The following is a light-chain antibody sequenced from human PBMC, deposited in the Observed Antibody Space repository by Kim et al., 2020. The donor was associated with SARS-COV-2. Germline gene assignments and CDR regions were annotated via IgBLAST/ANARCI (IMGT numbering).Light chain of an antibody. J-gene: IGKJ3*01. V-gene: IGKV1-33*01. CDR3: QQYNNLPIT. Sequence: DIQMTQSPSSLSASVGDRVTITCQASQDISNYLNWYQQKPGKAPKLLIYDASNLETGVPSRFSGSGSGTDFTFTISSLQPEVIATYYCQQYNNLPITVGPGTKVDIK. CDR1: QDISNY. CDR2: DAS.